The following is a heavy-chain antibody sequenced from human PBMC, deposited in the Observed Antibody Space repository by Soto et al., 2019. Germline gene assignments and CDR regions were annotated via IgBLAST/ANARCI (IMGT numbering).Heavy chain of an antibody. CDR3: ARGVLALDIEVGPCSRYGMDV. CDR2: IYYSGIT. Sequence: SETLSLTCTVYGGSVSIGSYYWSWLRQTPGKGLEWIGYIYYSGITNYNPSPKSRVTIIVDTSKNQFSLKPSSVTAADTAVYYCARGVLALDIEVGPCSRYGMDVWGQGTTVTVSS. CDR1: GGSVSIGSYY. J-gene: IGHJ6*02. V-gene: IGHV4-61*01. D-gene: IGHD2-2*01.